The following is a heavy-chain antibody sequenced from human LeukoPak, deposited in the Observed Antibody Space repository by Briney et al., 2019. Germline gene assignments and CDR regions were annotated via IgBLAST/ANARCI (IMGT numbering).Heavy chain of an antibody. CDR1: GGSFSGYY. Sequence: SETLSLTCAVYGGSFSGYYWSWIRQPPGKGLEWIGDINHSGSTNYNPSLKSRVTISVDTSKNQFSLKLSSVTAADTAVYYCARITGRWLQARRYYFDYWGQGTLVTVSS. V-gene: IGHV4-34*01. D-gene: IGHD5-24*01. CDR2: INHSGST. J-gene: IGHJ4*02. CDR3: ARITGRWLQARRYYFDY.